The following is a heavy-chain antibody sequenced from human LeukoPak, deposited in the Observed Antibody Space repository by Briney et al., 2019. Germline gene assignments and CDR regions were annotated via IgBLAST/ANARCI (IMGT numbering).Heavy chain of an antibody. D-gene: IGHD5-24*01. Sequence: GGSLRLSCAASGFTFSSYEMNWVRQAPGKGLEWVSYISSSDSTIYYADSVKGRFTISRDNAKNSLYLQMNNLRAGDTAVYYCARTIEMATISYFDYWGQGTLVTVSS. V-gene: IGHV3-48*03. CDR2: ISSSDSTI. J-gene: IGHJ4*02. CDR1: GFTFSSYE. CDR3: ARTIEMATISYFDY.